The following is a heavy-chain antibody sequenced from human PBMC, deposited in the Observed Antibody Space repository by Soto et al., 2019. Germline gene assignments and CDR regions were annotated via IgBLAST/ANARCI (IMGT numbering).Heavy chain of an antibody. D-gene: IGHD2-15*01. CDR3: ARVGEYCSGGSCPNWFDP. Sequence: SEILSLTCAVSGGSISSGGYSWSWIRQPPGKGLEWIGYIYHSGSTYYNPSLKSRVTISVDRSKNQFSLELSSVTAADTAVYYCARVGEYCSGGSCPNWFDPWGQGTLVTVSS. J-gene: IGHJ5*02. V-gene: IGHV4-30-2*01. CDR2: IYHSGST. CDR1: GGSISSGGYS.